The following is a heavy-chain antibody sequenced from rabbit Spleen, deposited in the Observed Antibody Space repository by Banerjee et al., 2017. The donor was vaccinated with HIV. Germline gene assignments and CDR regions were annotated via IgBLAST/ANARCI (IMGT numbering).Heavy chain of an antibody. Sequence: QSLEESGGDLVKPEGSLTLTCTASGFSFSTAYYMCWVRQAPGKGLEWIGCINSGSGSTYYASWAAGRFTISKTSSTTVTLQMTSLTVADTATYFCARSFGATVYDYLPLWGPGTLVTVS. CDR3: ARSFGATVYDYLPL. CDR1: GFSFSTAYY. V-gene: IGHV1S40*01. J-gene: IGHJ4*01. D-gene: IGHD5-1*01. CDR2: INSGSGST.